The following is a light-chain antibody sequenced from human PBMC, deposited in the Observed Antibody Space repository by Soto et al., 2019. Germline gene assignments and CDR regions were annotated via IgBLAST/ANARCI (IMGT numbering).Light chain of an antibody. Sequence: QSVLTQPPSASGSPGQSVTISCTGTSSDVGGYNYVSWYQQHPGKAPKLMIYEVSKRPSGVPDRFSGSKSGNTASLTVSGLQADEDADYYCSSYAGSNNVFGTGTKVTVL. J-gene: IGLJ1*01. CDR2: EVS. CDR1: SSDVGGYNY. V-gene: IGLV2-8*01. CDR3: SSYAGSNNV.